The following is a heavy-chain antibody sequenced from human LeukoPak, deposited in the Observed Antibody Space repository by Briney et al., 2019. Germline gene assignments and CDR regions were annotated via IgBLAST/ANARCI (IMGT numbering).Heavy chain of an antibody. CDR3: AKDLGRYRNNYFDY. D-gene: IGHD1-26*01. CDR1: GFAFNSYA. Sequence: GGSLRLSCAASGFAFNSYAMSWVRQAPEKGLEWVATISGSGGGTYYADSVKGRFTISRDDSKNTLYLQMNSLRAEDTAVYYCAKDLGRYRNNYFDYWGQGTLVTVSS. V-gene: IGHV3-23*01. J-gene: IGHJ4*02. CDR2: ISGSGGGT.